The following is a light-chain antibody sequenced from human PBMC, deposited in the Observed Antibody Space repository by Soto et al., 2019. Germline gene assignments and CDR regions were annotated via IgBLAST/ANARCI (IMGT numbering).Light chain of an antibody. CDR2: EVS. CDR3: SSYTSSNTLYV. V-gene: IGLV2-14*01. Sequence: QSALTQPGSVSGSPGQSITISCTGTSSDVGNYNYVSWYRQHPGKAPKLMIYEVSNRPSGVSNRFSGSKSGNTASLTISGLKAEDEADYYCSSYTSSNTLYVFGTGTKVTVL. J-gene: IGLJ1*01. CDR1: SSDVGNYNY.